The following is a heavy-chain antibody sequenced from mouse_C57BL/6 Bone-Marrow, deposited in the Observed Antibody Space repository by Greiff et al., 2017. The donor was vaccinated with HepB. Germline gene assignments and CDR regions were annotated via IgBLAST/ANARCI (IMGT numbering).Heavy chain of an antibody. D-gene: IGHD2-5*01. CDR3: ARDAGAYYSNVYAMDY. V-gene: IGHV5S21*01. J-gene: IGHJ4*01. CDR2: ISSGGDYI. CDR1: GFTFSSYA. Sequence: EVKLVESGEGLVKPGGSLKLSCAASGFTFSSYAMSWVRQTPEKRLEWVAYISSGGDYIYYADTVKGRFTISRDNAKNNLYLQMSHLKSEDTAMYYCARDAGAYYSNVYAMDYWGQGTSVTVSS.